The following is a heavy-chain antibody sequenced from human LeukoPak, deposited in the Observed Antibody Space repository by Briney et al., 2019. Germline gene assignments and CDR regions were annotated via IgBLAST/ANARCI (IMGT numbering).Heavy chain of an antibody. D-gene: IGHD2-15*01. Sequence: GRSLRLSCAASGFTFSTYAMHWVRQTPGKGLEYVSAISTNGGGTYYANSVKGRFTISRDNSKNTLYLQMGSLRAEDMAVYYCARYCSGVSCYSGYDYWGQGTLVTVSS. CDR1: GFTFSTYA. J-gene: IGHJ4*02. CDR2: ISTNGGGT. V-gene: IGHV3-64*01. CDR3: ARYCSGVSCYSGYDY.